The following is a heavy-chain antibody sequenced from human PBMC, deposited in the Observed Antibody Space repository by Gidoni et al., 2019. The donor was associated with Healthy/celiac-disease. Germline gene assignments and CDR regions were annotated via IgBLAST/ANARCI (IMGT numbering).Heavy chain of an antibody. CDR3: ARDQEGAVAEDY. D-gene: IGHD6-19*01. CDR2: ISSSGSTI. CDR1: GFTFSDYY. J-gene: IGHJ4*02. Sequence: GFTFSDYYMSWIRQAPGKGLEWVSYISSSGSTIYYADSVKGRFTISRDNAKNSLYLQMNSLRAEDTAVYYCARDQEGAVAEDYWGQGTLVTVSS. V-gene: IGHV3-11*01.